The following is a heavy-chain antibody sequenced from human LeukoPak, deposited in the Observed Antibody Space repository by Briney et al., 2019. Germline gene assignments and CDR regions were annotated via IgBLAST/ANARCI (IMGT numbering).Heavy chain of an antibody. J-gene: IGHJ6*02. CDR2: IYCSGST. Sequence: PSETLSLTCTASGDSMSSYYWSWIRQPPGKGLEWIGHIYCSGSTDYNPSLKSRLTISVDTSKNQFSLQLSSVTAADTAVYFCARQNSGARLNVWGQGTTVTVSS. V-gene: IGHV4-59*08. CDR1: GDSMSSYY. CDR3: ARQNSGARLNV. D-gene: IGHD6-25*01.